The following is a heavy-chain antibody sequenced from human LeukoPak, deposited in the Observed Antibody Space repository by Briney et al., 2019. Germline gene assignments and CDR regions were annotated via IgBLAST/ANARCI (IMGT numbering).Heavy chain of an antibody. Sequence: SETLSLTCTVSGGSISSSSYYWGWIRQPPGKGLEWIGSIYYSGSTYYNPSLKSRVTISVDTSKKQFSLKLSSVTAADTAVYYCARTNQGGSCFDYWGQGTLVTVSS. CDR2: IYYSGST. V-gene: IGHV4-39*07. CDR1: GGSISSSSYY. J-gene: IGHJ4*02. D-gene: IGHD1-26*01. CDR3: ARTNQGGSCFDY.